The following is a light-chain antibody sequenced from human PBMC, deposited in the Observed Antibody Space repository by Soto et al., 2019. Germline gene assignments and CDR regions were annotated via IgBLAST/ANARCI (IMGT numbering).Light chain of an antibody. CDR2: GAS. V-gene: IGKV3-15*01. CDR1: QSVSSN. J-gene: IGKJ4*01. CDR3: QEYENWPLT. Sequence: EIVMTQSPATLSVSPGERATLSCRASQSVSSNLAGYQQKLGQAPRLLIYGASTRAIGIPARFSGSGSATEFIRTISSLQSEDFEVYYCQEYENWPLTFGGGTKVEIK.